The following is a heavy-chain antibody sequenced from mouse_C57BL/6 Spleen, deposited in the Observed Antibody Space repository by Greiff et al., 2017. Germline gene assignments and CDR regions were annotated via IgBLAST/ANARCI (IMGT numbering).Heavy chain of an antibody. Sequence: VQLQQSGAELVRPGASVTLSCTASGYTFTDYEMHWVKQTPVHGLEWIGAIDPETGGTAYNQKFKGKAILTADKSSSTAYLELRSLTSEASAVYYCTRDWDHCDYWGQGTTLTVSS. CDR1: GYTFTDYE. V-gene: IGHV1-15*01. CDR3: TRDWDHCDY. CDR2: IDPETGGT. J-gene: IGHJ2*01. D-gene: IGHD4-1*01.